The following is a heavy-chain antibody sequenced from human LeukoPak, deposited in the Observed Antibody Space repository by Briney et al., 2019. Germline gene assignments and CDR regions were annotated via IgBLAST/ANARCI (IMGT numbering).Heavy chain of an antibody. CDR3: AHRHGSGWYRHLYGMDV. Sequence: SGPTLVKPPQTLTLTCTFSGFSLRTGGVGVGWIRQPPGKALEWLPLIYWNDDKRYSPSLKSRLTITKDTSKNQVVLTMTNMDPVDTATYYCAHRHGSGWYRHLYGMDVWGQGTTVTVSS. CDR1: GFSLRTGGVG. V-gene: IGHV2-5*01. D-gene: IGHD6-19*01. CDR2: IYWNDDK. J-gene: IGHJ6*02.